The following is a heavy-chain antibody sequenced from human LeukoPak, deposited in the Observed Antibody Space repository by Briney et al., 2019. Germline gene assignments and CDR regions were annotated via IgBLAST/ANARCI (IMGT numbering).Heavy chain of an antibody. D-gene: IGHD3-22*01. J-gene: IGHJ4*02. V-gene: IGHV5-51*01. CDR1: GYGFTSYW. CDR3: ARTYYYDSSGYYYPPYFDY. CDR2: IYPGDPDT. Sequence: GESLKISCKGSGYGFTSYWIGWVRQMPGKGLEWMGIIYPGDPDTRYSPSFQGQVTISADKSISTAYLQWSSLKASDTAMYYCARTYYYDSSGYYYPPYFDYWGQGTLVTVSS.